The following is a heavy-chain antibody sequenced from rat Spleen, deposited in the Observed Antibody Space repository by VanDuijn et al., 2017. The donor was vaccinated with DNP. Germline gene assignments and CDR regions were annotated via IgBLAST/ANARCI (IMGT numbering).Heavy chain of an antibody. Sequence: EVQLVESGGGLVQPGRSLKLSCAASGFTFNGYYMAWVRQAPTKGLEWVASISYDGTGTYYRGSVKGRFTISRDNAKSSLYLQMNSLRSEDTATYYCARGGRSYFDYWGQGVMVTVSS. CDR2: ISYDGTGT. V-gene: IGHV5-7*01. CDR1: GFTFNGYY. D-gene: IGHD1-11*01. J-gene: IGHJ2*01. CDR3: ARGGRSYFDY.